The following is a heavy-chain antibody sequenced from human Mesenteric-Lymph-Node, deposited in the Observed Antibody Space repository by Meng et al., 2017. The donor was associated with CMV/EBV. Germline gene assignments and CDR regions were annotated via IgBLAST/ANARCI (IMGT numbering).Heavy chain of an antibody. CDR3: TTDPIVVVPAATGSLYYYYGMDV. D-gene: IGHD2-2*01. J-gene: IGHJ6*02. CDR2: IKSKTDGGTT. CDR1: GFRFSNYE. Sequence: GGSLRLSCAASGFRFSNYEMNWVRQAPGKGLEWVGRIKSKTDGGTTDYAAPVKGRFTISRDDSKNTLYLQMNSLKTEDTAVYYCTTDPIVVVPAATGSLYYYYGMDVWGQGTTVTVSS. V-gene: IGHV3-15*01.